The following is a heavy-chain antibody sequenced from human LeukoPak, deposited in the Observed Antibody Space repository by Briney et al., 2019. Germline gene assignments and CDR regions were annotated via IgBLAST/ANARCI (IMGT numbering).Heavy chain of an antibody. Sequence: GGSLRLSCAASGFTFNSYAMTWVRQAPGKGLEWVSHVSGSGGITYYADSVKGRFTISRDNSKNTLYLQMNSLRAEDTAVYYCAKTTAGNSSGRYPGWPVDYWGQGTLVTVSS. D-gene: IGHD6-19*01. J-gene: IGHJ4*02. CDR2: VSGSGGIT. CDR3: AKTTAGNSSGRYPGWPVDY. CDR1: GFTFNSYA. V-gene: IGHV3-23*01.